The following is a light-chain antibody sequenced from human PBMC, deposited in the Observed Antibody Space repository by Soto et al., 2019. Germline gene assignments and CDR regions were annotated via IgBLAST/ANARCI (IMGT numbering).Light chain of an antibody. Sequence: QSVLTQPPSASGTPGQRVTISCSGSSSNSGANPINWYQQLPGTAPKLLIYNNDQRPSGVPDRFSASKSGTSASLAISGLQSEDGADYYCEAWDDSLYGAVLGGGTKLTVL. CDR1: SSNSGANP. J-gene: IGLJ2*01. CDR2: NND. V-gene: IGLV1-44*01. CDR3: EAWDDSLYGAV.